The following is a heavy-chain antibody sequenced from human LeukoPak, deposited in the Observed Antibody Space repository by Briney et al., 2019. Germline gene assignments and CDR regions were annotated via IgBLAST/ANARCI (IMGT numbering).Heavy chain of an antibody. V-gene: IGHV1-18*01. CDR3: ARDEYYYDSSGYYPSSDY. J-gene: IGHJ4*02. CDR1: GYTFTSYG. D-gene: IGHD3-22*01. CDR2: ISAYNGNT. Sequence: ASVKVSCKASGYTFTSYGISWVRQAPGQGLEWMGWISAYNGNTNYAQKLQGRVTMTTDTSTSTAYMELRSLRSDDTAVYYCARDEYYYDSSGYYPSSDYWGQGTLVTVSS.